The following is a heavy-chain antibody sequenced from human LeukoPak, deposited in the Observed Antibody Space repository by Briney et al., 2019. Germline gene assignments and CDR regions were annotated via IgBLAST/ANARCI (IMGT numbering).Heavy chain of an antibody. Sequence: GGSLRLSCAASGFTFSTYVMSWVRQAPGKGLEWVSAISGSGGSTYYADSVKGRFTISRDNSKNTLYLQMNSLGADDTAVYYCAKGNWRYSDYWGQGTLVTVSS. J-gene: IGHJ4*02. CDR3: AKGNWRYSDY. CDR1: GFTFSTYV. D-gene: IGHD1-1*01. V-gene: IGHV3-23*01. CDR2: ISGSGGST.